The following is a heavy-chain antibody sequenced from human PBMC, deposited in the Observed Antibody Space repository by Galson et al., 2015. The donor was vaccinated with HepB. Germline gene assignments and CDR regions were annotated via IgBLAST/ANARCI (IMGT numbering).Heavy chain of an antibody. J-gene: IGHJ2*01. V-gene: IGHV6-1*01. CDR3: ARTVGYFDL. CDR2: TYYRSKWYN. Sequence: ISGDSVSSNSVTWNWIRQSPSRGLEWLGRTYYRSKWYNDYAVSVKSRININVDTSKNQFSLQLNSVTPEDTAVYYCARTVGYFDLWGRGTLVTVSS. CDR1: GDSVSSNSVT.